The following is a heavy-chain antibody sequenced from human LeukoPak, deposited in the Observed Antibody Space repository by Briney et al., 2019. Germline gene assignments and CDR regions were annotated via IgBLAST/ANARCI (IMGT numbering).Heavy chain of an antibody. J-gene: IGHJ5*02. CDR2: INHSGST. CDR3: ARDGARGVIKGFDP. Sequence: SETLSLTCAVYGGSFSGYYWSWIRQPPGKGLEWIGEINHSGSTNYNPSLKSRVTISVDTSKNQFSLELSSVTAADTAVYYCARDGARGVIKGFDPWGQGTLVTVSS. D-gene: IGHD3-10*01. CDR1: GGSFSGYY. V-gene: IGHV4-34*01.